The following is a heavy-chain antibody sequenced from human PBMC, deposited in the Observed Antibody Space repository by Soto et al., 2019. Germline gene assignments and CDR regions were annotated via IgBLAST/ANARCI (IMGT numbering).Heavy chain of an antibody. CDR2: IIPIFGTA. Sequence: ASVKVSCKASGGTFSSYAISWVRQAPGQGLEWMGGIIPIFGTANYAQKFQGRVTITADESTSTAYMELSSLRSEDTAVYYCAREEAGYCTNGVCSNWFDPWGQGTLVTVSS. D-gene: IGHD2-8*01. CDR1: GGTFSSYA. V-gene: IGHV1-69*13. CDR3: AREEAGYCTNGVCSNWFDP. J-gene: IGHJ5*02.